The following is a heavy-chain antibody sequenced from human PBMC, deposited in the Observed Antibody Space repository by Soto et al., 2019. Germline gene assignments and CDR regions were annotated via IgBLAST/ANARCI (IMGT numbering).Heavy chain of an antibody. J-gene: IGHJ6*02. CDR1: GGSFSGYY. CDR3: ARAGYTYGSPYYGMDV. CDR2: INHSGST. V-gene: IGHV4-34*01. D-gene: IGHD5-18*01. Sequence: PSETLSLTCAVYGGSFSGYYWSWIRQPPGKGLEWIGEINHSGSTNYNPSLKSRVTISVDTSKNQFSLKLSSVTAADTAVYYCARAGYTYGSPYYGMDVWGQGTTVTVSS.